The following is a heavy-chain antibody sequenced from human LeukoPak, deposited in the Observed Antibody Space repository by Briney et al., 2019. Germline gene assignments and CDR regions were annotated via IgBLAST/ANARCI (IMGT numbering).Heavy chain of an antibody. CDR3: ARDRGGGEYGMGV. V-gene: IGHV1-69*04. CDR2: IIPILGIA. J-gene: IGHJ6*02. CDR1: GGTFSSYA. Sequence: GASVKVSCKASGGTFSSYAISWVRQAPGQGLEWMGRIIPILGIANYAQKFQGRVTITADKSTSTAYMELSSLRSEDTAVYYCARDRGGGEYGMGVWGQGTTVTVSS. D-gene: IGHD3-10*01.